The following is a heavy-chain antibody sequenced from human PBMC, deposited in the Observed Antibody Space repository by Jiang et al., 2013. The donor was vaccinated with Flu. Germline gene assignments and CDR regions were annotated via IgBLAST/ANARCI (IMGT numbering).Heavy chain of an antibody. CDR3: VRDRGIGAAGPVTGWFDP. CDR2: IYTTGST. V-gene: IGHV4-61*02. J-gene: IGHJ5*02. CDR1: GGSISSGGYY. Sequence: GSGLVKPSQTLSLTCTVSGGSISSGGYYWSWVRQPAGKGLEWIGRIYTTGSTNYNPSLKSRVTISLDTSKDQFSLKLSSATAADTAVYYCVRDRGIGAAGPVTGWFDPWGPGNPGDRSPQ. D-gene: IGHD6-13*01.